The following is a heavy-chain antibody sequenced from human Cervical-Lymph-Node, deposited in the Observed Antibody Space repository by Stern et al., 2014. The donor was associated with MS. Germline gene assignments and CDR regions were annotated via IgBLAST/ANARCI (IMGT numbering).Heavy chain of an antibody. J-gene: IGHJ4*02. CDR1: GFTFSSYA. CDR2: ISRSGDDT. Sequence: EVQLVESGGGLVQPGGSLRLSCAASGFTFSSYAMSWVRQAPGKGLEWVSTISRSGDDTHNADPVKGRFTISRDNSKNTLYLQMNSLRAEDTAVYYCAKDLNQYYFDYWGQGTLVTVSS. D-gene: IGHD1-14*01. V-gene: IGHV3-23*04. CDR3: AKDLNQYYFDY.